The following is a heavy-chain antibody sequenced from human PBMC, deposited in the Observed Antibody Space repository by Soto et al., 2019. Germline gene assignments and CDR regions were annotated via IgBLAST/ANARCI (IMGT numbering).Heavy chain of an antibody. CDR2: IYYSGST. CDR1: GGSISSSSYY. V-gene: IGHV4-39*07. J-gene: IGHJ6*02. CDR3: ARGTWGYYYDGMDV. D-gene: IGHD7-27*01. Sequence: SETLSLTCTVSGGSISSSSYYWGWIRQPTGKGLEWIGSIYYSGSTYYNPSLKSRVTISVDTSKNQFSLKLSSVTAAYTAVYYGARGTWGYYYDGMDVWGQGTTVTVSS.